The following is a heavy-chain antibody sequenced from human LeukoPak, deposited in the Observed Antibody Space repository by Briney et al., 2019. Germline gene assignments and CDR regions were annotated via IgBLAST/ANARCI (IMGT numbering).Heavy chain of an antibody. D-gene: IGHD3-3*01. CDR2: ISSSGSTI. Sequence: GGPLRLFCAACGFPFSSYSMNWVREARGEGLEWVSYISSSGSTIYYADSVKGRFTISRDNAKNSLYLQMNSLRAEDTAVYYCARDLLRSLGGMDVWGQGTTVTVSS. CDR1: GFPFSSYS. CDR3: ARDLLRSLGGMDV. J-gene: IGHJ6*02. V-gene: IGHV3-48*04.